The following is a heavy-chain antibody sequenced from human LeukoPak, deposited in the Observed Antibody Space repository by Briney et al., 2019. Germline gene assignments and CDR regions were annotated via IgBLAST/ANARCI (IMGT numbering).Heavy chain of an antibody. CDR1: GYLFTSYW. CDR2: IYPDDSDT. CDR3: ARRRGVNSFFFDY. V-gene: IGHV5-51*01. J-gene: IGHJ4*02. Sequence: GESLKISCKGSGYLFTSYWIGWLRQMPGKGLEWMGIIYPDDSDTKYSPSFRGQVIISSDKSISTAYLQWSGLKASDTAIYFCARRRGVNSFFFDYWGQGTLVTVSS. D-gene: IGHD4-23*01.